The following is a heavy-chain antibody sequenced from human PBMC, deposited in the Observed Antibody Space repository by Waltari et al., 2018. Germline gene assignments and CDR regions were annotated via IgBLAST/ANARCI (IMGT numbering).Heavy chain of an antibody. Sequence: QVQLVQSGAEVKKPGASVKVSCKVSGYTLTELSMHWVRQAPGKGLGWMGGFDPEDGETIYAQKFQGRVTMTEYTSTDTAYMELSSLRSEDTSVYYCSTGKGDYDSSGYYCPFDYWGQGTLVTVSS. CDR1: GYTLTELS. CDR3: STGKGDYDSSGYYCPFDY. V-gene: IGHV1-24*01. D-gene: IGHD3-22*01. CDR2: FDPEDGET. J-gene: IGHJ4*02.